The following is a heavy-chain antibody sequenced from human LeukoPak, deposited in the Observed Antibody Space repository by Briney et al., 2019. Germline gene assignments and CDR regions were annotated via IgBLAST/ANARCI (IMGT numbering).Heavy chain of an antibody. CDR2: IYASGGP. CDR3: ARSRTSSGSDYYYYYMDV. CDR1: GGSFSGYY. Sequence: SETLSLTCAVYGGSFSGYYWNWIRQPAGKGLEWIGRIYASGGPNYNPSLKSRVAISVDTSKNQFSLKLSSVTAADTAAYYCARSRTSSGSDYYYYYMDVWGKGTTVTISS. D-gene: IGHD2-15*01. J-gene: IGHJ6*03. V-gene: IGHV4-59*10.